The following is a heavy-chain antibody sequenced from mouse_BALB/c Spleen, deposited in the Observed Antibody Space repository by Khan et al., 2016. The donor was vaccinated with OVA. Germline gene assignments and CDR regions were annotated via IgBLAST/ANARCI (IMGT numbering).Heavy chain of an antibody. CDR3: ARIYGGDFDY. D-gene: IGHD1-1*01. CDR1: GYSITSDYA. V-gene: IGHV3-2*02. CDR2: ISYSGNT. J-gene: IGHJ2*02. Sequence: EVQLQESGPGLVKPSQSLSLTCTVTGYSITSDYAWNWIRQFPGNKLEWMGFISYSGNTKYNPSLKSRISITRDTSRIQFFLQLNSVTIEDTATYYCARIYGGDFDYWGQGTSLTVSS.